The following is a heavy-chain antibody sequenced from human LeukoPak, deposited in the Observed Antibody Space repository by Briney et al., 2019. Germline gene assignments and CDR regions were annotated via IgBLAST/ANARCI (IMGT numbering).Heavy chain of an antibody. V-gene: IGHV4-59*08. CDR1: GGSISSYY. CDR2: IYYSGST. CDR3: TRRADVLLWFGELSNVFDI. J-gene: IGHJ3*02. Sequence: SETLSLTCTVSGGSISSYYWSWIRQPPGKGLEWIGYIYYSGSTNYNPSLKSRVTISVDTSKNQFSLKLSSVTAADTAVYYCTRRADVLLWFGELSNVFDIWGQGTMVTVSS. D-gene: IGHD3-10*01.